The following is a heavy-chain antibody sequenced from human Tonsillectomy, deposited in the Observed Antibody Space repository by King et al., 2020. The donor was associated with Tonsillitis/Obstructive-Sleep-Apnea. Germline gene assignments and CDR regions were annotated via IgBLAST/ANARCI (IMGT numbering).Heavy chain of an antibody. CDR2: ISSSSSYI. D-gene: IGHD4-17*01. J-gene: IGHJ5*02. V-gene: IGHV3-21*01. Sequence: VQLVESGGGLVKPGGSLRLSCAASGFTFSSYSMNWVRQAPGKGLEWVSSISSSSSYIYYADSVKGRFTISRDNAKNSLYLQMNSLRAEDTAVYYCARDWYTGDYVSFPSLLSWFDPWGQGTLVTVSS. CDR1: GFTFSSYS. CDR3: ARDWYTGDYVSFPSLLSWFDP.